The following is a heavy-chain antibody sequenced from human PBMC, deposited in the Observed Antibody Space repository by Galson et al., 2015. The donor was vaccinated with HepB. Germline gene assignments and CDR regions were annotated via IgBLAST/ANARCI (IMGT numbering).Heavy chain of an antibody. V-gene: IGHV2-70*11. CDR2: IDWDDDK. CDR1: GFSLSTSGVC. D-gene: IGHD3-10*01. J-gene: IGHJ4*02. CDR3: ARNVHYGSGSSPPDF. Sequence: PALVKPTQTLTLTCTFSGFSLSTSGVCVNWIRQPPGKALEWLARIDWDDDKYYSTSLKTRLTISKDTSKDQMVLTMTNMDPVDTGTYYCARNVHYGSGSSPPDFWGQGTLVTVSS.